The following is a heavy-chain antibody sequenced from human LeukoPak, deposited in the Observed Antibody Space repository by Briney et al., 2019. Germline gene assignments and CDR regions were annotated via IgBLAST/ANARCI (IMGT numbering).Heavy chain of an antibody. Sequence: SETLSLTCTVSGGSISSGSYYWSWIRQPAGKGLEWIGRIYTSGGTNYNPSLKSRVTISFDTSNNQFSLKLSSVTAADTAVYYCARGERLGPDIWGQGTMVTVSS. CDR1: GGSISSGSYY. D-gene: IGHD3-16*01. J-gene: IGHJ3*02. CDR2: IYTSGGT. CDR3: ARGERLGPDI. V-gene: IGHV4-61*02.